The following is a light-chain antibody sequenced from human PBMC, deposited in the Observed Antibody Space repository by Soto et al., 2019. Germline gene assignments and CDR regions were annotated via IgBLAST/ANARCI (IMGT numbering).Light chain of an antibody. CDR1: SRDVGGYNY. Sequence: QSALTQPASVSGSPGQSITISCTGTSRDVGGYNYVSWYQQHPGKAPNLIIYEVSNRPSGVSSRFSGSKSGNTASLTISGLQAEDEADYYCSSYTSSVTRLFGTGTQLTVL. J-gene: IGLJ1*01. CDR2: EVS. V-gene: IGLV2-14*01. CDR3: SSYTSSVTRL.